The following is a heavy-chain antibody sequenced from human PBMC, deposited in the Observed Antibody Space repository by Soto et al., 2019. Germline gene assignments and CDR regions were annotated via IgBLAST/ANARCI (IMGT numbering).Heavy chain of an antibody. CDR2: IYDNGTT. V-gene: IGHV3-53*01. D-gene: IGHD3-10*01. Sequence: EVQLVESGGGLIQPGGSLRLSCAASGLTVSNAYMAWVRQAPGMGLEWVSVIYDNGTTYYADSVKGRFTISRDTSTNTLSLQMDSLRAEDTAVYYCVRPLPSGRNYGLDVWGQVTTVTVS. CDR1: GLTVSNAY. J-gene: IGHJ6*02. CDR3: VRPLPSGRNYGLDV.